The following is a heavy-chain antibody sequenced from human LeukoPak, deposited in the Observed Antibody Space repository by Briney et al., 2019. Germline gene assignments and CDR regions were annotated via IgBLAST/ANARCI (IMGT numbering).Heavy chain of an antibody. V-gene: IGHV4-31*03. J-gene: IGHJ4*02. CDR2: ICNSGRT. CDR3: AGGSYYPPKFDY. D-gene: IGHD1-26*01. Sequence: SETLSLTCTVSGASISSGRYCWNWIRQHPGKGLEWIGNICNSGRTDYNPSLKSRITISVDTSKNQFSLRLSSVSAADTAVYYCAGGSYYPPKFDYWGQGTLVTVSS. CDR1: GASISSGRYC.